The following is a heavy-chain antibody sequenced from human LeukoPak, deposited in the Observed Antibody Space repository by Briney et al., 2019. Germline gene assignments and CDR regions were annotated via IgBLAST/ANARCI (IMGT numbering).Heavy chain of an antibody. CDR1: GGSISSYY. CDR2: IYYSGST. Sequence: SETLSLTCTVSGGSISSYYWSWIRQPPGKGLEWIGYIYYSGSTNYNPSPKSRVTISVDTSKNQFSLKLSSVTAADTAVYYCARGSLAAAGTPFDYWGQGTLVTVSS. V-gene: IGHV4-59*08. D-gene: IGHD6-13*01. J-gene: IGHJ4*02. CDR3: ARGSLAAAGTPFDY.